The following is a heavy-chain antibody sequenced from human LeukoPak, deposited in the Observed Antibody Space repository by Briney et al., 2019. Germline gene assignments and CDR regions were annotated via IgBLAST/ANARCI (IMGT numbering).Heavy chain of an antibody. V-gene: IGHV1-69*04. CDR1: GGTFSSYA. Sequence: GASVKVSCKASGGTFSSYAISWVRQAPGQGLEWMGRIIPILGIANYAQKFQGRVTITADKSTSTAYMELSSLRSEDTAVYYCASEIDSSGYYYTAWGQGTLVTVSS. CDR2: IIPILGIA. D-gene: IGHD3-22*01. J-gene: IGHJ5*02. CDR3: ASEIDSSGYYYTA.